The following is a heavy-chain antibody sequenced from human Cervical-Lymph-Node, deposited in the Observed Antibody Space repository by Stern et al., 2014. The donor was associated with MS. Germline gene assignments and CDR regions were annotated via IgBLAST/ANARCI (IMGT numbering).Heavy chain of an antibody. CDR1: GYSFSNYW. D-gene: IGHD5-18*01. Sequence: EMQLVESGTEVKKPGESLKISCKGSGYSFSNYWIGWVRQMTGKGLEWIGIIYPGDSDTRYSPSFQGQVTISADKSINTAYLQWSSLRASDTAIYYCATAPPRGYTYGNFDYWGQGTLVTVSS. CDR3: ATAPPRGYTYGNFDY. CDR2: IYPGDSDT. J-gene: IGHJ4*02. V-gene: IGHV5-51*03.